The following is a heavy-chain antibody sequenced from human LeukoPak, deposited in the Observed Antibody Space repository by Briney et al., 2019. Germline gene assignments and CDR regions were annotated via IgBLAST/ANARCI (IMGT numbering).Heavy chain of an antibody. D-gene: IGHD3-9*01. Sequence: SETLSLTCAVYGGSFSGYYWSWIRQPPGKGLEWIGEINHSGSTNYNPSLKSRVTISVDTSKNQFSLKLSSVTAADTAVYYCARRLRYFDWLLTLDYWGQGTLVSVSS. CDR3: ARRLRYFDWLLTLDY. J-gene: IGHJ4*02. CDR1: GGSFSGYY. CDR2: INHSGST. V-gene: IGHV4-34*01.